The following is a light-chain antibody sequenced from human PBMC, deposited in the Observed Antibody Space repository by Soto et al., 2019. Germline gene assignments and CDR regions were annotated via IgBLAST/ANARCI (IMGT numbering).Light chain of an antibody. CDR3: CSCAGTYTPYV. CDR1: SSDIGGYNY. J-gene: IGLJ1*01. V-gene: IGLV2-11*01. CDR2: DVT. Sequence: QSVLTQPRSVSGSPGQSVTISCTGSSSDIGGYNYVSWYQQHPGKAPKLMIYDVTKRPSGVPDRFSGSRSGNTASLTISGLQAEDEADYYCCSCAGTYTPYVFGTGTKVNVL.